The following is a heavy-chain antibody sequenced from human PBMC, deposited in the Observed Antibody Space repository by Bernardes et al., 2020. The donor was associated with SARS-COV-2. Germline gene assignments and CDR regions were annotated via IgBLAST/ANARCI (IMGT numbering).Heavy chain of an antibody. CDR3: ATGPTVTTPSWFDP. CDR1: GYTLTELS. CDR2: FDPEDGET. J-gene: IGHJ5*02. D-gene: IGHD4-17*01. V-gene: IGHV1-24*01. Sequence: ASMKVSCKVSGYTLTELSMHWVRQAPGKGLEWMGGFDPEDGETIYAQKFQGRVTMTEDTSTDTAYMELSSLRSEDTAVYYCATGPTVTTPSWFDPWGQGTLVTVAS.